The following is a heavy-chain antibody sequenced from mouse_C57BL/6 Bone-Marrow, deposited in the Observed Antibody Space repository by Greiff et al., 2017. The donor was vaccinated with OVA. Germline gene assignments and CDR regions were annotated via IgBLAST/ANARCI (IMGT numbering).Heavy chain of an antibody. D-gene: IGHD2-3*01. CDR1: GYAFSSYW. V-gene: IGHV1-80*01. Sequence: VQLQQSGAELVKPGASVKISCKASGYAFSSYWMNWVKQRPGKGLEWIGKIYPGDGDTNYNGKFKGKATLTADKSSSTAYRQLSSLTSEDSAVDCCAREGYYRDGYFEVGGTGTTVTVSA. CDR3: AREGYYRDGYFEV. J-gene: IGHJ1*03. CDR2: IYPGDGDT.